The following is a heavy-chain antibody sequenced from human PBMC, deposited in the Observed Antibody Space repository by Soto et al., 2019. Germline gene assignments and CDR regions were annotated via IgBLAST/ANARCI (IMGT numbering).Heavy chain of an antibody. J-gene: IGHJ4*01. CDR2: VDYTGNT. CDR1: TDSMDGFY. V-gene: IGHV4-59*01. CDR3: ARDATLRH. Sequence: XETLSLTCTVSTDSMDGFYWSWIRQPPGKGLEWIGYVDYTGNTNYNPSLRSRVSISIDTSKNQFSLQLSSVIAADTAIYYCARDATLRHWGHGTLVIVS. D-gene: IGHD2-15*01.